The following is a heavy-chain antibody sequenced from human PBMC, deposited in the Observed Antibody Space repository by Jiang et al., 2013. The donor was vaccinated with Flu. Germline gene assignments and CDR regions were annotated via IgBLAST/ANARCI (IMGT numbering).Heavy chain of an antibody. Sequence: WVGFIRSKAYGGTTEYAASVKGRFTISRDDSKSIAYLQMNSLKTEDTAVYYCSRSERNYDFWSGYQYYFDYWGQGTLVTVSS. D-gene: IGHD3-3*01. V-gene: IGHV3-49*02. J-gene: IGHJ4*02. CDR2: IRSKAYGGTT. CDR3: SRSERNYDFWSGYQYYFDY.